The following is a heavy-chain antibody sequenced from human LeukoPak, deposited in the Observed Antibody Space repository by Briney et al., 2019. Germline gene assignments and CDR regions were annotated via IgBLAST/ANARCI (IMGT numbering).Heavy chain of an antibody. CDR3: AREYCSGGSCYPFDY. J-gene: IGHJ4*02. V-gene: IGHV1-2*02. CDR2: INPNRGGT. Sequence: GASVTVSCKASGYAFTGYYMHWVRQAPGQGGEGMGWINPNRGGTNYPQKFQGRVTMTRDTSISTAFMELSRLRSDDTAVYYCAREYCSGGSCYPFDYWGQGTLVTVSS. D-gene: IGHD2-15*01. CDR1: GYAFTGYY.